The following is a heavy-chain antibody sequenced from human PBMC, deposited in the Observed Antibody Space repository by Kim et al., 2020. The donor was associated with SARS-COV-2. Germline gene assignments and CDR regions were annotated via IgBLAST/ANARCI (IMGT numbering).Heavy chain of an antibody. J-gene: IGHJ3*02. CDR1: GFTFSSYS. CDR3: ARGASYGTRDAFDI. CDR2: ISSSSSYI. Sequence: GGSLRLSCAASGFTFSSYSMNWVRQAPGKGLEWVSSISSSSSYIYYADSVKGRFTISRDNAKNSLYLQMNSLRAEDTAVYYCARGASYGTRDAFDIWGQGTMVTVSS. V-gene: IGHV3-21*01. D-gene: IGHD5-18*01.